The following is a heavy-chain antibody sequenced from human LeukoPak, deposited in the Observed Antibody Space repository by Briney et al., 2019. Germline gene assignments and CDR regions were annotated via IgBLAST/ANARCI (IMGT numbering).Heavy chain of an antibody. J-gene: IGHJ4*02. CDR2: ITSSSSSI. CDR1: GFTFNTYS. V-gene: IGHV3-48*01. Sequence: PGGSLRLSCEASGFTFNTYSMNWVRQAPGKGLEWVSYITSSSSSIYYADSVKGRFTISRDNAKNSLYLQMNSLRAEDTAVYYCARDNMGFDYWGQGTLVTVYS. D-gene: IGHD2/OR15-2a*01. CDR3: ARDNMGFDY.